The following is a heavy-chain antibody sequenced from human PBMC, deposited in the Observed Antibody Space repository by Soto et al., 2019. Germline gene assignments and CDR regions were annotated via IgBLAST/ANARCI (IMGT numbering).Heavy chain of an antibody. J-gene: IGHJ6*02. CDR2: INSDGSST. V-gene: IGHV3-74*01. D-gene: IGHD6-13*01. Sequence: GGSLRLSCAASGFTFSSYWMHWVRQAPGKGLVWVSRINSDGSSTSYADSVKGRFTISRDNAKNTLYLQMNSLRAEDTAVYYCARVSAMEQKLVQTKYYYGMDVWGQGSRVTVAS. CDR1: GFTFSSYW. CDR3: ARVSAMEQKLVQTKYYYGMDV.